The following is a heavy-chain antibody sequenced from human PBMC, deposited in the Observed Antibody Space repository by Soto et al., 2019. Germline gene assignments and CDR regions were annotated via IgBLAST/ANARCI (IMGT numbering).Heavy chain of an antibody. CDR3: ATYDYGDYGYAFDI. CDR2: FDPEDGET. Sequence: QVQLVQSGAEVKKPGASVKVSCKVSGYTLTELSMHWVRQAPGKGLEWMGGFDPEDGETIYAQKFQGRVTTTEDTSTGPAYMELRSLRSEDTAVYYCATYDYGDYGYAFDIWGQGTMVTVSS. D-gene: IGHD4-17*01. J-gene: IGHJ3*02. V-gene: IGHV1-24*01. CDR1: GYTLTELS.